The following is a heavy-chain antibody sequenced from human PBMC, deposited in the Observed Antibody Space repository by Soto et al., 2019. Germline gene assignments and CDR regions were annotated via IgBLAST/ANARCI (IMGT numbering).Heavy chain of an antibody. CDR3: TAGLLRSGGMDV. D-gene: IGHD3-10*01. J-gene: IGHJ6*02. CDR2: IKGKTTGGTT. Sequence: EVQLVESGGGLVKPGGSLRLSCAASGFTFANAWMNWVRQTPGNGLEWVGRIKGKTTGGTTDYPTPVKGTFTISRDDSTNTLYLHLNSLQTEDTAVYYCTAGLLRSGGMDVWGQGTTVTVSS. V-gene: IGHV3-15*07. CDR1: GFTFANAW.